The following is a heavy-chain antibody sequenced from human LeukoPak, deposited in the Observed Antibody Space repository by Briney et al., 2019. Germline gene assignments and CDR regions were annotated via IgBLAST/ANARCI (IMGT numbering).Heavy chain of an antibody. V-gene: IGHV3-23*01. CDR1: GFTFGSYA. CDR3: ANAPDFDILTGSYFDY. CDR2: SSGSGGKT. J-gene: IGHJ4*02. Sequence: PGGSLRLSCAASGFTFGSYAMSWVGQDPGKGLEWVSGSSGSGGKTYYADSVKGRFTISRDNSKNTLYLQMNSLRAEDTAVYYCANAPDFDILTGSYFDYWRQGSLVTVSS. D-gene: IGHD3-9*01.